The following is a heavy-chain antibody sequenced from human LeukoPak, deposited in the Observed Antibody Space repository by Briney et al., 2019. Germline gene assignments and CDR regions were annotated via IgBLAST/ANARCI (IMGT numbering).Heavy chain of an antibody. V-gene: IGHV4-4*07. J-gene: IGHJ3*02. CDR3: ARDYYDSSGYLGDAFDI. CDR2: IYTSGST. D-gene: IGHD3-22*01. CDR1: GGSISSYY. Sequence: PSETLSLTCTVSGGSISSYYWSWIRQPAGKGLEWIGRIYTSGSTNYNPSLKSRVTVSVDTSKNQFSLKLSSVTAADTVVYYCARDYYDSSGYLGDAFDIWGQGTMVTVSS.